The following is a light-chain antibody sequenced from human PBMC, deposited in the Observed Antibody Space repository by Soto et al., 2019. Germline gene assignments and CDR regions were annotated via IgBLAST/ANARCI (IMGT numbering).Light chain of an antibody. J-gene: IGKJ1*01. CDR1: QSVSSDH. Sequence: EIVLTQSPATLSLSPGERATLSCRTSQSVSSDHLAWYQQKSGQAPRLLIYGASNRATGIPDRFSGSGSGTDFTLTISRLEPEDSAVYHCQQYGRSWWTFGQGTKVDIK. CDR3: QQYGRSWWT. CDR2: GAS. V-gene: IGKV3-20*01.